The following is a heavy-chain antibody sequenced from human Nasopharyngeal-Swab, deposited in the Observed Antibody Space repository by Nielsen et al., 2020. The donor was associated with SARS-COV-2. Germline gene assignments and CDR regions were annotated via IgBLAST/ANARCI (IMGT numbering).Heavy chain of an antibody. CDR3: ARGRYYYGSGSYYNSPLFDY. Sequence: SETLSLTCTVSGGSISSGGYYWSWIRQHPGKGLEWIGYIYYSGSTYYNPSLKSRVTISVDTSKNQFSLKLSSVTAADTAVYYCARGRYYYGSGSYYNSPLFDYWGQGTLVTVSS. CDR1: GGSISSGGYY. D-gene: IGHD3-10*01. J-gene: IGHJ4*02. CDR2: IYYSGST. V-gene: IGHV4-31*03.